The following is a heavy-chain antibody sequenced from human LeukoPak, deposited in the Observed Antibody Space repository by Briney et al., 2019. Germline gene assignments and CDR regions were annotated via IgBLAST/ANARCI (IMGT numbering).Heavy chain of an antibody. J-gene: IGHJ4*02. D-gene: IGHD2-15*01. CDR1: GFTFSSYD. CDR2: IGTAGDT. Sequence: GGSLRLSCAASGFTFSSYDMHWVRQATGKGLEWVSAIGTAGDTYYPGSVKGRFTISRENAKNSLYLQMNSLRAGDTAVYYCARAPLDCSGGSCSYYFDYWGQGTLVTVFS. CDR3: ARAPLDCSGGSCSYYFDY. V-gene: IGHV3-13*01.